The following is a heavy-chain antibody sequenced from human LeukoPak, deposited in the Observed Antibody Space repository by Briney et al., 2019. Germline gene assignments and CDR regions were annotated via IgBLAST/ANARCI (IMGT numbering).Heavy chain of an antibody. CDR1: GFTFNTYA. D-gene: IGHD3-10*01. V-gene: IGHV3-23*01. CDR2: VSGTGGYT. CDR3: AKDPYGYDYYYMDV. Sequence: GGSLRLSCAASGFTFNTYAMSWVRQAPGKGLEWVSVVSGTGGYTYYADSVKGRFTISRDNSKNTLYLQMNSLRAEDTAVYYCAKDPYGYDYYYMDVWGKGTTVTVSS. J-gene: IGHJ6*03.